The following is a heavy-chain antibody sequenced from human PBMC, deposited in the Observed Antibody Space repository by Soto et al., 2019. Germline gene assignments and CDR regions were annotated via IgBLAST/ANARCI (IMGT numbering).Heavy chain of an antibody. Sequence: SGATLVNPTQTLTLTCTFSGFSLITSGMCVSWIRQPPGKALEWLALIDWDDDKYYSTSLKTRLTISKDTSKNQVVLTMTNMDPVNTAMYYCARITLAAGALTCHNGMDVWGQGTTITVSS. CDR2: IDWDDDK. CDR1: GFSLITSGMC. D-gene: IGHD6-13*01. V-gene: IGHV2-70*01. CDR3: ARITLAAGALTCHNGMDV. J-gene: IGHJ6*02.